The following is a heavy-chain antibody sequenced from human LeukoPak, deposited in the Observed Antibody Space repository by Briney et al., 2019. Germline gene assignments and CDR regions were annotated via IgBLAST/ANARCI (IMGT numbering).Heavy chain of an antibody. CDR2: ISWNSGSI. D-gene: IGHD3-16*02. V-gene: IGHV3-9*01. J-gene: IGHJ4*02. Sequence: GGSLRLSCAASGFTFDDYAMHWVRQAPGKGLEWVSGISWNSGSIGYADSVKGRFTISRDNAKNSLYLQMNSLRAEDTALYYCAKDSSNYVWGSYRYYGLDHWGQGTLVTVSS. CDR1: GFTFDDYA. CDR3: AKDSSNYVWGSYRYYGLDH.